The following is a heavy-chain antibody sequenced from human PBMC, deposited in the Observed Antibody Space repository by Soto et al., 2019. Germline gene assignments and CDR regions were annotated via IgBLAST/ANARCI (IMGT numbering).Heavy chain of an antibody. CDR1: GFTFSGSA. Sequence: VMDSCKACGFTFSGSAGQWVRQARGQRLEWIGWIVVGSGNTIYSQKFQERVTITRDMSTSTAYLELSSLRSEDTAVYYCAATTKGYYYGMDVWGQGTTVTVSS. V-gene: IGHV1-58*01. CDR2: IVVGSGNT. CDR3: AATTKGYYYGMDV. J-gene: IGHJ6*02. D-gene: IGHD1-26*01.